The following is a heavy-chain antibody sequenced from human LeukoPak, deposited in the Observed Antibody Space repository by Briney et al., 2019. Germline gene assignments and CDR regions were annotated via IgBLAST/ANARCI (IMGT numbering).Heavy chain of an antibody. D-gene: IGHD2-8*02. J-gene: IGHJ6*02. CDR2: IYYSGST. CDR3: ARDIVLTYGMDV. CDR1: GGSISSHY. Sequence: PSETLSLTCTVSGGSISSHYWSWIRQPPGKGLEWIGYIYYSGSTNYNPSLKSRVTISVDTSKNQFSLRLTSVTAADTAIYYCARDIVLTYGMDVWGQGTTVTVSS. V-gene: IGHV4-59*11.